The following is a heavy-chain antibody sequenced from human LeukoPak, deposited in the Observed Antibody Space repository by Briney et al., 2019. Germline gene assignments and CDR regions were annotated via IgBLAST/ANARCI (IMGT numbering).Heavy chain of an antibody. CDR2: VNHSGST. D-gene: IGHD6-19*01. J-gene: IGHJ4*02. Sequence: PSETLSLTCAVYGGSFSEHDWSWIRQPPGKGLEWIAEVNHSGSTNYNPSLKSRVTISVDTSKTRFSLKLSSVTAADTAVYYCARGPRGLGMAGTFDYWGQGTLVTVSS. CDR1: GGSFSEHD. V-gene: IGHV4-34*01. CDR3: ARGPRGLGMAGTFDY.